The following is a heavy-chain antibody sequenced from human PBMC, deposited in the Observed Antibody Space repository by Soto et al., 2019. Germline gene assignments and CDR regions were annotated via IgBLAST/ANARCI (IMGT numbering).Heavy chain of an antibody. V-gene: IGHV4-34*01. Sequence: SETLSLTCAVYGGSFSGYYWSWIRQPPGKGLEWIGEINHSGSTNYNPSLKSRVTISVDTSKNQFSLKLSSVTAADTAVYYCARGRGYYYGSGSYYTFDYWGQGTLVTVSS. CDR2: INHSGST. J-gene: IGHJ4*02. CDR1: GGSFSGYY. D-gene: IGHD3-10*01. CDR3: ARGRGYYYGSGSYYTFDY.